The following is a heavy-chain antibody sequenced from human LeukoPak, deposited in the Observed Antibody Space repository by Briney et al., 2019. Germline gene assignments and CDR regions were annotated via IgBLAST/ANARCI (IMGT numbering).Heavy chain of an antibody. CDR2: ISSGGSTV. D-gene: IGHD1-26*01. V-gene: IGHV3-48*03. Sequence: GGSLKLSCAASGFTFSSYEMNWVRQAPGKGLEWVSYISSGGSTVYYADSVKGRFTISRDNAKNSLYLQMNSLRAEDTAVYYCARVIIVGATGIWGQGTMVTVSS. CDR3: ARVIIVGATGI. CDR1: GFTFSSYE. J-gene: IGHJ3*02.